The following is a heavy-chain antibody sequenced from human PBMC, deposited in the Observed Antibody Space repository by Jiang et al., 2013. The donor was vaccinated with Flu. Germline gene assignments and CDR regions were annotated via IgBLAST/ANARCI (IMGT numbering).Heavy chain of an antibody. CDR3: AANPVGAGDWRYGLDV. V-gene: IGHV1-69*04. J-gene: IGHJ6*04. D-gene: IGHD2-21*02. Sequence: GAEVKKPGSSVKVSCKASGGTFSSYAISWVRQAPGQGLEWMGRIIPILHMTDYAQKFQGRVTITADTSTYTAYMELSSPRSEDTAAYYCAANPVGAGDWRYGLDVWGKGTTVTVTS. CDR1: GGTFSSYA. CDR2: IIPILHMT.